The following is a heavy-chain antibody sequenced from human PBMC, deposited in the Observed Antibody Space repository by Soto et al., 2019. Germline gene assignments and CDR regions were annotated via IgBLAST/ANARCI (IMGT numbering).Heavy chain of an antibody. V-gene: IGHV3-74*01. CDR1: GFNFSTYW. D-gene: IGHD1-26*01. CDR3: TRDGGGRYYGGFDN. J-gene: IGHJ4*02. Sequence: GGSLRLSCATSGFNFSTYWVHWVRQAPGKGVVWVSRINSDGTITDYADSVKGRFTISRDNAKKTLYLEMNSLRADDTAIYYCTRDGGGRYYGGFDNWGPGTLVTVSS. CDR2: INSDGTIT.